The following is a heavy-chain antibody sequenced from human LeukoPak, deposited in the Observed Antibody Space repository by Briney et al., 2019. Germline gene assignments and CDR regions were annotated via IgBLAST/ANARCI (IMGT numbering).Heavy chain of an antibody. CDR1: GFTFSSYS. J-gene: IGHJ4*02. CDR2: ISSSSYI. Sequence: GGSLRLSCAASGFTFSSYSMNWVRQAPGKGLEWVSSISSSSYIYYADSVKGRFTISRDNAKNSLYLQMNSLRAEDTAVYYCARSSSTSCYDYWGQGTLVTVSS. V-gene: IGHV3-21*03. CDR3: ARSSSTSCYDY. D-gene: IGHD2-2*01.